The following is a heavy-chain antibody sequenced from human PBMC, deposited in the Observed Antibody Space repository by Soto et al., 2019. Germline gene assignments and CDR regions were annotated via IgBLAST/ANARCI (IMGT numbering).Heavy chain of an antibody. D-gene: IGHD3-22*01. CDR2: IIPIFGTA. V-gene: IGHV1-69*13. CDR1: GGTFSSYA. Sequence: SVKVSCKASGGTFSSYAISWVRQAPGQGLEWMGGIIPIFGTANYAQKFQGRVTITVDESTSTAYMELSSLRSEDTAVYYCAETYYYASSGYHKYYYGMDVWGQGTTVTVSS. CDR3: AETYYYASSGYHKYYYGMDV. J-gene: IGHJ6*02.